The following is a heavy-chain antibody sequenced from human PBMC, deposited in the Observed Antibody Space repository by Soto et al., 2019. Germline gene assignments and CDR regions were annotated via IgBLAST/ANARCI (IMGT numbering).Heavy chain of an antibody. CDR3: ARDYPFISSVSRCSLGMTA. J-gene: IGHJ6*02. CDR2: IYYSGST. CDR1: GGSVSSGSYY. D-gene: IGHD2-8*01. Sequence: SETLSLTCTASGGSVSSGSYYWSWIRQPPGKGLEWIGYIYYSGSTNYNPSLKSRVTISVDTSKNQFSLKLSSVTAADTAVYYCARDYPFISSVSRCSLGMTAWPHGTTF. V-gene: IGHV4-61*01.